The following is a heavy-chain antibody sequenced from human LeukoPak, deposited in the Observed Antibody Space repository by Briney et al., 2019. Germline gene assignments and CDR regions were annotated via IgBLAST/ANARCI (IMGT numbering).Heavy chain of an antibody. Sequence: GGSLRLSCAASGFTFSSYWMHWVRQAPGMGLVWVSRIDTDGSSTTYADSVKGRLTISRDNAKNTLYLQMNGLRAEDTAVYYCARDRPHNWFDPWGQGTLVTVSS. V-gene: IGHV3-74*01. CDR3: ARDRPHNWFDP. CDR2: IDTDGSST. CDR1: GFTFSSYW. J-gene: IGHJ5*02.